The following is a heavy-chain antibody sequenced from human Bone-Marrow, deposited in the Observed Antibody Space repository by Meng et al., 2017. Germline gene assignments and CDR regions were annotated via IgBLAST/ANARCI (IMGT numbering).Heavy chain of an antibody. V-gene: IGHV4-39*07. CDR3: ARDLAVAGGGYHWFDP. CDR1: GGSISSSSYY. D-gene: IGHD6-19*01. J-gene: IGHJ5*02. CDR2: IYYSGST. Sequence: SETLSLTCTVSGGSISSSSYYWGWIRQPPGKGLEWIGSIYYSGSTYYNPSLKSRVTISVDTSKNQFSLKLSSVTAADTAVYYCARDLAVAGGGYHWFDPWGQGTLVT.